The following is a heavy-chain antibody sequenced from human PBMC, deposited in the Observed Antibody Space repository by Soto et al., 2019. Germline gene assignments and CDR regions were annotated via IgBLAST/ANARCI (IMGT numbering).Heavy chain of an antibody. V-gene: IGHV3-23*01. CDR3: AKEAYSSGWYEVSYFDY. Sequence: PGGSLRLSCAASAFTFSNYAMSWVRQAPGKGLEWVSAIGGSGGSTYYADSVKGRFTISRDNSKNTLFLQMSSLRAEDTAVYYCAKEAYSSGWYEVSYFDYWGQGTLVTSPQ. CDR2: IGGSGGST. CDR1: AFTFSNYA. J-gene: IGHJ4*02. D-gene: IGHD6-19*01.